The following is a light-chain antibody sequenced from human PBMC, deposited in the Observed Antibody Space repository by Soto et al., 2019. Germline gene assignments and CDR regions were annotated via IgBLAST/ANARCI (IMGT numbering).Light chain of an antibody. V-gene: IGKV1-5*01. CDR3: QQYENYWT. CDR2: DAS. J-gene: IGKJ1*01. CDR1: QPISSW. Sequence: QMPQSPSTLSASVGDRVPIPCRASQPISSWFSCYHQKPVEAPKLLVYDASKLERGVPSRFSGRGAGTEFTLTISSLQPDDFGIYYCQQYENYWTFGQGTKVDIK.